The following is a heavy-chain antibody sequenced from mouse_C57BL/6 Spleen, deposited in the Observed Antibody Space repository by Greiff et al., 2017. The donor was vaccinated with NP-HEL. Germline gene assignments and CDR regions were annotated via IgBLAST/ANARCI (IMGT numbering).Heavy chain of an antibody. Sequence: EVQLHQSGPELVKPGASVKISCKASGYTFTDYYMNWVKQSHGKSLEWIGDINPNNGGNSYNQKFKGTATLTVDKSSSTAYMELRSLTSEDSAVYYRARGPAFYDGYPLDYWSQGTTLTVSS. D-gene: IGHD2-3*01. V-gene: IGHV1-26*01. CDR1: GYTFTDYY. CDR2: INPNNGGN. J-gene: IGHJ2*01. CDR3: ARGPAFYDGYPLDY.